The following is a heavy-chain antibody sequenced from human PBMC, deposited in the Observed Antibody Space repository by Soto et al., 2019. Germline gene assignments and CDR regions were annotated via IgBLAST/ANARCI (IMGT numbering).Heavy chain of an antibody. D-gene: IGHD3-10*01. CDR1: GFTFSSYS. J-gene: IGHJ4*02. Sequence: PGGSLRLSXAASGFTFSSYSMNWVRQAPGKGLEWVSSISSSSSYIYYADSVKGRFTISRDNAKNSLYLQMNSLRAEDTAVYYCARDPNYYGSGRHPYYFDYWGQGTLVTVPQ. CDR3: ARDPNYYGSGRHPYYFDY. CDR2: ISSSSSYI. V-gene: IGHV3-21*01.